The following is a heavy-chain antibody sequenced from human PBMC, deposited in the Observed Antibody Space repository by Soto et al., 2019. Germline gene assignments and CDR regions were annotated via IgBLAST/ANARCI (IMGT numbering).Heavy chain of an antibody. CDR1: GYSFTSYW. CDR3: ARQVAGNHYYYGMDV. V-gene: IGHV5-51*01. CDR2: IYPGDSDT. Sequence: GESLKISCKGSGYSFTSYWIGWVRQMPGKGLEWMGIIYPGDSDTRYSPSFQGQVTISADKSISTAYLQWSSLKASDTAMYYCARQVAGNHYYYGMDVWGQGTTVTVSS. D-gene: IGHD2-15*01. J-gene: IGHJ6*02.